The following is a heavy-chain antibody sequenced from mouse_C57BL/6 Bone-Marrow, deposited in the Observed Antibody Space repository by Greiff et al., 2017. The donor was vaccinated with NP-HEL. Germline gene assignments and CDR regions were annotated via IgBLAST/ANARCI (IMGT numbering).Heavy chain of an antibody. CDR1: EYEFPSHD. CDR3: ERHGGR. CDR2: INRDGGST. V-gene: IGHV5-2*01. J-gene: IGHJ3*02. Sequence: EVQLVQSGAGLVQPGASLKLSCESTEYEFPSHDMSWVRKTSEKGLELVAAINRDGGSTYYPDTMERRFIISRDNTQKTLYLQMSSVKSGDTDLDDCERHGGRWGQGTLVTVSA.